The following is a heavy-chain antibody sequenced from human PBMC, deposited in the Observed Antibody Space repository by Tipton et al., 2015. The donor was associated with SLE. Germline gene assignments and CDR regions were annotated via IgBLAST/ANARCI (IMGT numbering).Heavy chain of an antibody. V-gene: IGHV4-39*07. J-gene: IGHJ5*02. CDR1: GGSISSSSFY. Sequence: LRLSCTVSGGSISSSSFYWGWIRQPPGKGLEWIGNIYYSGTTYYNPSLKSRVTISVDTSKNQFSLKLSSVTAADTAVYYCARDGGGLNWFDPWGQGTLVTVSS. CDR3: ARDGGGLNWFDP. D-gene: IGHD2-15*01. CDR2: IYYSGTT.